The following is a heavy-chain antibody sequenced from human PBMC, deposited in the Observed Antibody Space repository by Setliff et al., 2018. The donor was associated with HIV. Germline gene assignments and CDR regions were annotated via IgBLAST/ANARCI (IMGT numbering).Heavy chain of an antibody. Sequence: SETLSLTCAVYGGSFSDNYWSWIRQSPGKGLEWIGEVNHSGRTKYSPSLRSRVSISVDTSKTQFSLRLSSVAAGDTAVYYCARSIVPVASGYYYFEYWGQGTLVTVSS. CDR2: VNHSGRT. CDR1: GGSFSDNY. CDR3: ARSIVPVASGYYYFEY. V-gene: IGHV4-34*01. D-gene: IGHD3-3*01. J-gene: IGHJ4*02.